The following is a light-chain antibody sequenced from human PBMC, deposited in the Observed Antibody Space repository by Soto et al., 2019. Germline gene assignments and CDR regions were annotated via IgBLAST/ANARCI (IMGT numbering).Light chain of an antibody. V-gene: IGKV3-20*01. Sequence: EIMLTQSPGTLSLSPGERATLSCRASQSVSSSFLAWYQQKPGQAPRLLIYGASSRATGIPDRFSGSGSGTDFTLTISRLEPEDFAMYLCQPYGTSLWTFGQGTKVEI. CDR2: GAS. CDR1: QSVSSSF. J-gene: IGKJ1*01. CDR3: QPYGTSLWT.